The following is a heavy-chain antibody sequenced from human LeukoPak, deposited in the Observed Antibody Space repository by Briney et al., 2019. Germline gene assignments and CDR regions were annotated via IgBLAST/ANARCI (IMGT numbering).Heavy chain of an antibody. CDR3: ARDRGSYYYDSSGYYYFDY. D-gene: IGHD3-22*01. CDR1: GGTFSSYA. Sequence: SVKVSCKASGGTFSSYAISWVRQAPGRGLEWMGRIIPIFGTANYAQKFQGRVTITTDESTSTAYMELSSLRSEDTAVYYCARDRGSYYYDSSGYYYFDYWGQGTLVTVSS. V-gene: IGHV1-69*05. CDR2: IIPIFGTA. J-gene: IGHJ4*02.